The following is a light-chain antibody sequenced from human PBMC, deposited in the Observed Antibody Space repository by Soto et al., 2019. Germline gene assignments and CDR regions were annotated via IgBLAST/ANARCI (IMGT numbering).Light chain of an antibody. Sequence: EIVLTQSPGTLSLSPGERATLSCRASQSVRNSHLAWYQQEPGQPPRLLISRAASRAPGIPDRFSGSGSGTGFTLSISKLEPEDSALYYCQQYGDSPWTFGLGTKVDIK. CDR3: QQYGDSPWT. CDR2: RAA. CDR1: QSVRNSH. J-gene: IGKJ1*01. V-gene: IGKV3-20*01.